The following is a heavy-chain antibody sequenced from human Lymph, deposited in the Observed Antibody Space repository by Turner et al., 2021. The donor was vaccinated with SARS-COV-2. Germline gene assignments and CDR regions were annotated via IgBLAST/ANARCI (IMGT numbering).Heavy chain of an antibody. J-gene: IGHJ4*02. D-gene: IGHD2-15*01. CDR3: ATKYCSGGSCSYFDY. CDR1: GGSISSSNW. V-gene: IGHV4-4*02. Sequence: QVQLQESGPGLVKPTGALSLTCAVSGGSISSSNWWSWVRQPPGKGLEWIGEIHNSGNTNYNPSLKSRVTISVDKSKNQFSLKLSSVTAADTALYYCATKYCSGGSCSYFDYWGQGTLVTVSS. CDR2: IHNSGNT.